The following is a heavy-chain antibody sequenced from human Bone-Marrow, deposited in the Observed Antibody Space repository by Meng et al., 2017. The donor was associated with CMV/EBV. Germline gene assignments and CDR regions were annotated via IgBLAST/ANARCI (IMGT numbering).Heavy chain of an antibody. V-gene: IGHV4-4*02. Sequence: ISSSNWWSWVRQPPGKGLEWIGDIYHSESTNYNPSLKSRVTISVDKSKNQFSLKLSSVTAADTAVYYCARGSLRYDSSGYYQNWFDPWGQGTLVTVSS. CDR2: IYHSEST. D-gene: IGHD3-22*01. CDR3: ARGSLRYDSSGYYQNWFDP. J-gene: IGHJ5*02. CDR1: ISSSNW.